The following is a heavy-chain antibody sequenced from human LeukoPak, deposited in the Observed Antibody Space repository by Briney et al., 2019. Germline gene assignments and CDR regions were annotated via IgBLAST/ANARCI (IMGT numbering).Heavy chain of an antibody. Sequence: GGSLRLSCSTSGFTFNSHGFHWVRQAPGKGLEWVAAISDDGLNTFYIDSVKGRFTISRDDSKNAVSLQMTSLRSEDTAMYYCARRHLRGNTLRGGHHLDPWGLGTLVAVSS. CDR2: ISDDGLNT. CDR3: ARRHLRGNTLRGGHHLDP. D-gene: IGHD1-14*01. J-gene: IGHJ5*02. V-gene: IGHV3-30*03. CDR1: GFTFNSHG.